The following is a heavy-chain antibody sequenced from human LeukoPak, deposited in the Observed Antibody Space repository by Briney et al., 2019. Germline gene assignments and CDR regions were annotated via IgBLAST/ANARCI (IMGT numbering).Heavy chain of an antibody. J-gene: IGHJ3*02. D-gene: IGHD4-17*01. CDR1: GYTFTSYA. Sequence: GASVTVSCKASGYTFTSYAMHWVRQAPGQRLEWMGWINAGNGNTKYPQKFQGRVTITRDTSASTAYMELSSLRSEDTAVYYCASTDYGDPNRAFDIWGQGTMVTVSS. V-gene: IGHV1-3*01. CDR3: ASTDYGDPNRAFDI. CDR2: INAGNGNT.